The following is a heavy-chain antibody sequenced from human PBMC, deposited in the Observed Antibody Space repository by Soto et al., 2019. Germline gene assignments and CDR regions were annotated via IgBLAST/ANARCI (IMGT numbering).Heavy chain of an antibody. J-gene: IGHJ4*02. D-gene: IGHD1-26*01. CDR2: ISWDRGSI. V-gene: IGHV3-9*01. Sequence: PGGSLRLSCAASGFTFDDYAMHWVRQAPGKGLEWVSGISWDRGSIGYADSVKGRFTISRDNAKNSLYLQMNSLRAEDTALYYCAKDNEWELTYFDYWGQGTLVTVSS. CDR3: AKDNEWELTYFDY. CDR1: GFTFDDYA.